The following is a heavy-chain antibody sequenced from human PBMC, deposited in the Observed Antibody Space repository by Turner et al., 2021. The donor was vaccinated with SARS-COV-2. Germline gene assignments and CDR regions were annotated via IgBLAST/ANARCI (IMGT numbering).Heavy chain of an antibody. V-gene: IGHV4-59*01. D-gene: IGHD1-26*01. J-gene: IGHJ4*02. CDR3: ARSSRGVGAGIDY. CDR1: GGPITNYY. CDR2: IFYTGNT. Sequence: QVQLQESGPGLVKPSETLSLTCTVSGGPITNYYWSWIRQPPGKGLEWIGYIFYTGNTNYSPSLKSRVTISVDTSKNQFSLKLSSVSAADTAVYYCARSSRGVGAGIDYWGQGTLVTVSS.